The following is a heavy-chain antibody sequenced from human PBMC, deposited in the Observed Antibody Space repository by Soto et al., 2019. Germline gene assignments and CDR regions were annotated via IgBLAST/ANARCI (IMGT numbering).Heavy chain of an antibody. Sequence: PVVSLRLSCAASGCTCSSYAMSCVRQAPGKGLEWVSAISGSGGSTYYADSVKGRFTISRDNSKKTLYLQMNSLSVDDTAIYYCTRDPVGYCISTRCDNNNWFDPWGQGTQVTVSS. CDR1: GCTCSSYA. CDR2: ISGSGGST. CDR3: TRDPVGYCISTRCDNNNWFDP. V-gene: IGHV3-23*01. J-gene: IGHJ5*02. D-gene: IGHD2-2*01.